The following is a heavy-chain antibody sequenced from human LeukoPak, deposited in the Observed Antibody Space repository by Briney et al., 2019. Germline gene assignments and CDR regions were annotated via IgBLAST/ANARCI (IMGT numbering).Heavy chain of an antibody. Sequence: ASVKVSCKGSGYNFDRYGVSWVRQAPGQGLEWMGWINTNTGNPTYAQGFTGRFVFSLDTSVSTAYLQISSLKADDTAVYYCARDPYTSSSWYRGRANNWFDPWGQGTLVTVSS. CDR3: ARDPYTSSSWYRGRANNWFDP. J-gene: IGHJ5*02. CDR1: GYNFDRYG. V-gene: IGHV7-4-1*02. D-gene: IGHD6-13*01. CDR2: INTNTGNP.